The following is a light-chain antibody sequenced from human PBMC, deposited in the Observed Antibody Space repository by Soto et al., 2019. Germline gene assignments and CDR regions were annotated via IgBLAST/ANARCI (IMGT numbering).Light chain of an antibody. J-gene: IGLJ2*01. Sequence: QSALTQPASVSGSPGQSITICCTGTSSDVGSSNLLSWYQQHPGKAPKLMIYDGDKRPSGVSSRFSASRSGNTASLTISGLQAEDEADYYCCAYASTHLVFGAGTKLTVL. CDR2: DGD. CDR3: CAYASTHLV. CDR1: SSDVGSSNL. V-gene: IGLV2-23*01.